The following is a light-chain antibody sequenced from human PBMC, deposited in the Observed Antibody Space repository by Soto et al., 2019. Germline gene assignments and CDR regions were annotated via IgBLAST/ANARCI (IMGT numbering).Light chain of an antibody. V-gene: IGKV3-20*01. Sequence: EIVLTQSPGTLYFSPGERATLSCRASQSVPRSYLAWYQQRPGQAPRLVIYDASSRAPGIPDRFGGSESGTEYTLTISSLESEDFAVYYCHQYAWSPLTFGQGTRLEIK. J-gene: IGKJ5*01. CDR3: HQYAWSPLT. CDR2: DAS. CDR1: QSVPRSY.